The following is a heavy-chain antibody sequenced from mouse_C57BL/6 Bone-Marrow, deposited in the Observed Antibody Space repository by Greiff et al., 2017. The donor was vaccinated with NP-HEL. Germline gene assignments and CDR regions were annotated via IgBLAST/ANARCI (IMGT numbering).Heavy chain of an antibody. D-gene: IGHD3-2*02. V-gene: IGHV1-39*01. J-gene: IGHJ2*01. CDR1: GYSFTDYN. CDR3: AGTAQGTSYFDY. Sequence: VHVKQSGPELVKPGASVKISCKASGYSFTDYNMNWVKQSNGKSLEWIGVINPNYGTTSYNQKFKGKATLTVDQSSSTAYMQLNSLTSEDSAVYYCAGTAQGTSYFDYWGQGTTLTVSS. CDR2: INPNYGTT.